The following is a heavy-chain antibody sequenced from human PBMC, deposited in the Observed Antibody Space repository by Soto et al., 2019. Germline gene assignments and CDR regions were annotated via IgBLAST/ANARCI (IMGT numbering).Heavy chain of an antibody. V-gene: IGHV4-31*03. CDR1: GGSISSGGYY. J-gene: IGHJ6*02. CDR2: IYYSGST. CDR3: AGSIYCSSTSCYTPTPYYYYGMDV. D-gene: IGHD2-2*02. Sequence: SETLSLTCTVSGGSISSGGYYWSWIRQHPGKGLEWIGYIYYSGSTYYNPSLKSRVTISVDTSKNQFSLKLSSVTAADTAVYYCAGSIYCSSTSCYTPTPYYYYGMDVWGQGTTVT.